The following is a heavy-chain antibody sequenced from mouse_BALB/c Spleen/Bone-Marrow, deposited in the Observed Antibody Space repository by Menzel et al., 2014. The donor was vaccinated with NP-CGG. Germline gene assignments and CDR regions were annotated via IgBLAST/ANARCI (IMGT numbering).Heavy chain of an antibody. CDR3: ARGYDYDFDC. V-gene: IGHV5-6-5*01. CDR1: GFTFSNFA. CDR2: IRSGGSA. J-gene: IGHJ2*01. Sequence: DVQLVETGGGLVKPGGSLKLSCAASGFTFSNFAMSWVRQTPDKRLEWVASIRSGGSAYYPDSVKGRLSISRDNARDILFLQMSSLSSEDTAMYYCARGYDYDFDCWGQGTTLTVSS. D-gene: IGHD2-4*01.